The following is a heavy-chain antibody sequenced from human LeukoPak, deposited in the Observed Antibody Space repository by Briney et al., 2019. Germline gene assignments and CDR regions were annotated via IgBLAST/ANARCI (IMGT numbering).Heavy chain of an antibody. J-gene: IGHJ3*02. CDR3: ARTVSTPVGLSGAFDI. Sequence: SETLSLICSVSGGSVSSYYWSRVRQPPGKGVELIGYIYYSGSTNYNPSLKSRVTISVDTSKIPLSLKLSSVTAADMAVYYCARTVSTPVGLSGAFDIWGQGTMVTVSS. CDR1: GGSVSSYY. CDR2: IYYSGST. V-gene: IGHV4-59*08. D-gene: IGHD3-10*01.